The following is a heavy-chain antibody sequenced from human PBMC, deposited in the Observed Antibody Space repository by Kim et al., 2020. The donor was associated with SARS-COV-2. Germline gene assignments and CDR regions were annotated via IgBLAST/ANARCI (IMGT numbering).Heavy chain of an antibody. CDR1: GFTFTGYA. V-gene: IGHV3-23*01. CDR2: IDGSDGTT. D-gene: IGHD2-2*03. Sequence: GGSLRLSCTTSGFTFTGYAMSWVRQAPGKGLEWVSSIDGSDGTTYYADSVKGRFTISRDNSKNTLYLQMNSLRADDTALYYCMKGGWGWIWDHWGQGT. CDR3: MKGGWGWIWDH. J-gene: IGHJ4*02.